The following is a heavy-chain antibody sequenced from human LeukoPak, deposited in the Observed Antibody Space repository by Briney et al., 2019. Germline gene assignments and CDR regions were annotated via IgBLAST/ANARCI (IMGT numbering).Heavy chain of an antibody. CDR1: GFTFSSYS. CDR3: ASHYYGSGSLKIDY. J-gene: IGHJ4*02. Sequence: GGSLRLSCAASGFTFSSYSMNWVRQAPGKGLEWVSSISSSSSYIYYADSVKGRFTISRDNAKNSLYLQMNSLRAEDTAVYYCASHYYGSGSLKIDYWGQGTLVTVSS. CDR2: ISSSSSYI. V-gene: IGHV3-21*01. D-gene: IGHD3-10*01.